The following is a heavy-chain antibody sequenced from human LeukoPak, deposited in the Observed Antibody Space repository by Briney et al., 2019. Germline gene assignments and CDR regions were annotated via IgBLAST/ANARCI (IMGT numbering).Heavy chain of an antibody. Sequence: GGSLRLSCAASGFTFSSYEMNWVRQAPGKGLEWVSYISSSGSTIYYADSVKGRFTNSRDNAKNSLYLQMNSLRAEDTAVYYCARDRLYYDILTGYYYSDHGMDVWGQGTTVTVSS. CDR1: GFTFSSYE. CDR3: ARDRLYYDILTGYYYSDHGMDV. CDR2: ISSSGSTI. V-gene: IGHV3-48*03. J-gene: IGHJ6*02. D-gene: IGHD3-9*01.